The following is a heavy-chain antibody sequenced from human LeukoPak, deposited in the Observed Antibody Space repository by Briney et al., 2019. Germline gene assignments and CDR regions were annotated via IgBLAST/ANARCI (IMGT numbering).Heavy chain of an antibody. J-gene: IGHJ1*01. CDR3: ARFFRPETNSYFQH. V-gene: IGHV1-69*13. CDR1: GGTFSSYA. D-gene: IGHD2-8*01. Sequence: SVEVSCKASGGTFSSYAISWVRQAPGQGLEWMGGIIPIFGTANYAQKFQGRVTITADESTSTAYMELSSLRSEDTAVYYCARFFRPETNSYFQHWGQGTLVTVSS. CDR2: IIPIFGTA.